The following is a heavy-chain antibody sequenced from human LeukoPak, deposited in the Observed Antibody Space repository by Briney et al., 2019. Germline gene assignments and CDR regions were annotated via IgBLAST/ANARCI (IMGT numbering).Heavy chain of an antibody. CDR3: ASLRDTMVRGVFGY. CDR1: GGSISSYY. Sequence: SETLSLTCTVSGGSISSYYWSWIRQPPGKGLEWIGYIYYSGSTNYNPSLKSRVTISVDTSKNQFSLKLSSVTAADAAVYYCASLRDTMVRGVFGYWGQGTLVTVSS. CDR2: IYYSGST. V-gene: IGHV4-59*01. J-gene: IGHJ4*02. D-gene: IGHD3-10*01.